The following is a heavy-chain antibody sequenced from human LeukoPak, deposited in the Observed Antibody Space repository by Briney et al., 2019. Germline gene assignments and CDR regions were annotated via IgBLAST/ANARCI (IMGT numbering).Heavy chain of an antibody. J-gene: IGHJ4*02. V-gene: IGHV3-48*04. CDR1: GFTFSIYS. CDR3: ARDALAGEKPEYFFDY. Sequence: GGSLRLSCTASGFTFSIYSMNWVRQAPGKALEWVSHIGRTMDTRYADSVKGRFTISRDNAKNSVYLQMSGLRAEDTAVYYCARDALAGEKPEYFFDYWGQGTLVTVSS. CDR2: IGRTMDTR.